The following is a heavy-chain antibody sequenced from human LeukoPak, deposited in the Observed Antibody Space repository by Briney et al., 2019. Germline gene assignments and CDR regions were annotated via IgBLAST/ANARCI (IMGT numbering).Heavy chain of an antibody. CDR1: GYTFTGYY. D-gene: IGHD3-10*01. CDR3: ASQVTMVRGHDAFDI. J-gene: IGHJ3*02. CDR2: INPNSGGT. V-gene: IGHV1-2*02. Sequence: GASVKVSCKASGYTFTGYYMHWVRQAPGQGLEWMGWINPNSGGTNYAQKFQGRVTMTRDTSTSTVYMELSSLRSEDTAVYYCASQVTMVRGHDAFDIWGQGTMVTVPS.